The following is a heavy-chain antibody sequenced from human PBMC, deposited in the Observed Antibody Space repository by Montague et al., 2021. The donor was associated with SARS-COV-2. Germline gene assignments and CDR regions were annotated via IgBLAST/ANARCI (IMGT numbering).Heavy chain of an antibody. Sequence: SETLSLTCSVSGGSISTYYWSWIRQPPGKGLEWIGYIYYSGSTDYNPSLKRRVTISIDMSKNQITLELSSVTAADMAVYDCACPGGYCTGGSCYYVYWGQGTLVTVSS. J-gene: IGHJ4*02. D-gene: IGHD2-15*01. CDR1: GGSISTYY. CDR3: ACPGGYCTGGSCYYVY. CDR2: IYYSGST. V-gene: IGHV4-59*01.